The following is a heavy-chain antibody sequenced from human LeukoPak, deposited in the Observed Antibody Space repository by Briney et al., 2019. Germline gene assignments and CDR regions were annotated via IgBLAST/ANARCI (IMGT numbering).Heavy chain of an antibody. V-gene: IGHV3-66*01. CDR2: IYSGGST. D-gene: IGHD6-13*01. J-gene: IGHJ5*02. CDR3: AKDHSSSWAGGFDP. Sequence: PGGSLRLSCAASGFTVSSNYMSWVRQAPGKGLEWVSVIYSGGSTYYADSVKGRFTISRDNSKNTLYLQMNSLRAEDTAVYYCAKDHSSSWAGGFDPWGQGTLVTVSS. CDR1: GFTVSSNY.